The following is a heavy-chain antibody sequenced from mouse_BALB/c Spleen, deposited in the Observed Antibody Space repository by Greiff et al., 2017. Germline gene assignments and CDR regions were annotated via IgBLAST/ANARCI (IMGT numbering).Heavy chain of an antibody. Sequence: EVQLQQSGAELVRSGASVKLSCTASGFNIKDYYMHWVKQRPEQGLEWIGWIDPENGDTEYAPKFQGKATMTADTSSNTAYLQLSSLTSEDTAFYYCNAWHYWGQGTSVTVSS. CDR2: IDPENGDT. J-gene: IGHJ4*01. CDR3: NAWHY. V-gene: IGHV14-4*02. CDR1: GFNIKDYY.